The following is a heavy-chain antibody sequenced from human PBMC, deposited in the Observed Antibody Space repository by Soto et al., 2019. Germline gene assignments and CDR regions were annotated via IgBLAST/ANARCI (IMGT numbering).Heavy chain of an antibody. CDR2: IYYSGNT. V-gene: IGHV4-31*03. D-gene: IGHD1-1*01. Sequence: SETLSLTCTVSGVSISSGGYYWSWIRQHPGKGLEWIGYIYYSGNTYYNPSLKSRVMMSVDTSKKQFSLKLGSVTAADTAVYYCVRDGTKTLRDWFDPWGQG. J-gene: IGHJ5*02. CDR3: VRDGTKTLRDWFDP. CDR1: GVSISSGGYY.